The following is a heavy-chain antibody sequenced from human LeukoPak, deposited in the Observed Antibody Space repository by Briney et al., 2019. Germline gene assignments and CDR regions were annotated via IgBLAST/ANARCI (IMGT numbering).Heavy chain of an antibody. V-gene: IGHV5-51*01. CDR1: GYSFTNYW. CDR3: ARATGVTTRSFYNGMDV. CDR2: IYPGDSDT. D-gene: IGHD4-17*01. Sequence: GESLKISCQGSGYSFTNYWIGWVRQMPGKGLEWMGIIYPGDSDTRYSPSFRGQVTISADKSISTAYLQWSSLKASDTAMYYCARATGVTTRSFYNGMDVWGQGTTVAVSS. J-gene: IGHJ6*02.